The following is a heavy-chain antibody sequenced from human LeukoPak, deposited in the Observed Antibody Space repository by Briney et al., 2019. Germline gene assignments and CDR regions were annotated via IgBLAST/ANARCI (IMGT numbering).Heavy chain of an antibody. D-gene: IGHD3-22*01. J-gene: IGHJ5*02. Sequence: PGGSLRLSCAASGFTFSSYSMNWVRQAPGKGLEWVSSISSSSSYIYYADSVKGRFTISRDNAKNSLYLQMNSLRAEDTAVYYCARDGKEYYYDSSGYPINWFDPWGQGTLVTVSS. V-gene: IGHV3-21*01. CDR2: ISSSSSYI. CDR3: ARDGKEYYYDSSGYPINWFDP. CDR1: GFTFSSYS.